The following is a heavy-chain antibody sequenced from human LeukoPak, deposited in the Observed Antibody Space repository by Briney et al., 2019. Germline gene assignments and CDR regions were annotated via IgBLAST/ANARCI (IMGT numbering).Heavy chain of an antibody. CDR1: GYTFTGYY. V-gene: IGHV1-2*02. Sequence: ASVKVSCKASGYTFTGYYMHWVRQAPGQGLEWMGWINPNSGGTNYAQKFQGRVTMTRDTSISTAYMELSRLRSDDTAVYYCARDYPGLGYCSGGSCYSGDQFGYWGQGTLVTVSS. CDR2: INPNSGGT. D-gene: IGHD2-15*01. CDR3: ARDYPGLGYCSGGSCYSGDQFGY. J-gene: IGHJ4*02.